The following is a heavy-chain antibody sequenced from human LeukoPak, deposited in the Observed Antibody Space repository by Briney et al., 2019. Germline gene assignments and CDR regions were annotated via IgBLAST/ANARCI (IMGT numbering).Heavy chain of an antibody. CDR2: IYTSGST. V-gene: IGHV4-4*07. D-gene: IGHD4-17*01. J-gene: IGHJ4*02. CDR1: GYSISSGYY. Sequence: SETLSLTCTVSGYSISSGYYWGWIRQPAGKGLEWIGRIYTSGSTNYNPSLKSRVTMSVDTSKNQFSLKLSSVTAADTAVYYCARVGDYSSYYFDYWGQGTLVTVSS. CDR3: ARVGDYSSYYFDY.